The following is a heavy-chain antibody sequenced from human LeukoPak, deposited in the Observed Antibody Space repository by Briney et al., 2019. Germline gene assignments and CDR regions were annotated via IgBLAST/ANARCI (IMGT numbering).Heavy chain of an antibody. CDR1: GFTFSSYS. V-gene: IGHV3-21*01. Sequence: GGSLRLSCAASGFTFSSYSMNWVRQAPGKGLEWVSSISSSSYIYYADSVKGRFTISRDDAKNSLYLQMNSLRAEDTAVYYCARKHLPYYDFWSGFYYFDYWGQGTLVTVSS. D-gene: IGHD3-3*01. CDR3: ARKHLPYYDFWSGFYYFDY. J-gene: IGHJ4*02. CDR2: ISSSSYI.